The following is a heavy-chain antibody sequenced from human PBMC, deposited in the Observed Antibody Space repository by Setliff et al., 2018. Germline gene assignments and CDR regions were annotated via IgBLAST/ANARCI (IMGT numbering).Heavy chain of an antibody. V-gene: IGHV3-23*03. D-gene: IGHD1-7*01. CDR1: GFTFSSFW. CDR3: AKPQVELRWGFES. Sequence: GGSLRLSCAASGFTFSSFWMSWVRQTPGKGLEWVSTIYSGDRSTFDTDSVKGRFTISRDSSKNTLYLQMNSLRAEDTAVYYCAKPQVELRWGFESWGQGTLVTVSS. J-gene: IGHJ4*02. CDR2: IYSGDRST.